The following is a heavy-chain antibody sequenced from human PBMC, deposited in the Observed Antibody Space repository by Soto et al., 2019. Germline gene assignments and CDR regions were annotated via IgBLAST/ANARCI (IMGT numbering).Heavy chain of an antibody. CDR1: GFTFSSYS. Sequence: GGSLRLSCAASGFTFSSYSMNWVRQAPGKGLEWVSSISSSSSYIYYADSVKGRFTISRDNAKNSLYLQMNSLRAEDTAVYYCARGYYDSAGFDYMDVWGKGTTVTVSS. CDR2: ISSSSSYI. D-gene: IGHD3-3*01. J-gene: IGHJ6*03. V-gene: IGHV3-21*01. CDR3: ARGYYDSAGFDYMDV.